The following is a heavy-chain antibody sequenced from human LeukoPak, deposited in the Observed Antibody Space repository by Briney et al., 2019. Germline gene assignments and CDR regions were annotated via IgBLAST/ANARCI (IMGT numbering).Heavy chain of an antibody. D-gene: IGHD3-10*01. CDR3: ARAPYGSATNNYYMDV. CDR1: GGSISAYY. Sequence: SETLSLTCTVSGGSISAYYWSWIRQPAGKGLEWIGRIYTSGSTNYNPSLKSRVTISVDTSKNQFSLKLSSVTAADTAVYYCARAPYGSATNNYYMDVWGKGTTVTVSS. V-gene: IGHV4-4*07. CDR2: IYTSGST. J-gene: IGHJ6*03.